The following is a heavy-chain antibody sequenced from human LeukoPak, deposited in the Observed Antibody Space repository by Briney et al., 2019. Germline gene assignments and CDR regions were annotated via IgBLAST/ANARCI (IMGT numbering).Heavy chain of an antibody. CDR3: ARTIVATILDAFDI. Sequence: GASVKVSCKASGGTFSSYAISWVRQAPGQGLEWMGGIIPIFGTANYAQKFQGRVTITADKSTSTAYMELSSLRSEDTAVYYCARTIVATILDAFDIWGQGTMVTVSS. J-gene: IGHJ3*02. CDR1: GGTFSSYA. V-gene: IGHV1-69*06. CDR2: IIPIFGTA. D-gene: IGHD5-12*01.